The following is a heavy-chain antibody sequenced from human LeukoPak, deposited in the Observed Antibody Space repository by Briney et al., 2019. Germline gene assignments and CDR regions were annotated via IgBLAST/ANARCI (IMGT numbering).Heavy chain of an antibody. D-gene: IGHD6-13*01. J-gene: IGHJ5*02. CDR2: IYYSGST. CDR3: ARQSPNTYNSNWYNWVDP. V-gene: IGHV4-39*01. Sequence: SETLSLTCTVSGGSISSSSYYWGWIRQPPGKGLEWIGTIYYSGSTYYNPSLKSRVTVSVDTSKNQFSLKLSSVTAVDTAVYYCARQSPNTYNSNWYNWVDPWGQGTLVTVSP. CDR1: GGSISSSSYY.